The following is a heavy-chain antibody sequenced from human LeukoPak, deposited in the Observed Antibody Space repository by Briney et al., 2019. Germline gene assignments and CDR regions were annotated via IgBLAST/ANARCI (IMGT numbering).Heavy chain of an antibody. CDR2: IYSDGST. CDR3: ARDPPSGGFDS. D-gene: IGHD2-15*01. Sequence: GGSLRLSCAASGFIVSGDFMSWVRQAPGKGLEWVSVIYSDGSTYYADSVKGRFTISRDNAKRSLYLQMNSLRDEDTAVYYCARDPPSGGFDSWGQGTLVTVSS. J-gene: IGHJ4*02. V-gene: IGHV3-66*01. CDR1: GFIVSGDF.